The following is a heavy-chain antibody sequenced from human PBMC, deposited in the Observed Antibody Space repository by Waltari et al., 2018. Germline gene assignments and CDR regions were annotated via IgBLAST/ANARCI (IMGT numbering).Heavy chain of an antibody. CDR1: GFTFLSYW. J-gene: IGHJ5*02. D-gene: IGHD1-26*01. Sequence: EVQLVESGGGLVHPGGSLILSCAASGFTFLSYWIHCVRHTPGKGLGWVSRANGDGSSTSYADSVKGRFTLSRDNAKNTLYLQMNSLRVEDTAVYYCVRATLVGASTRAGLDPWGQGTLVTVSS. CDR3: VRATLVGASTRAGLDP. V-gene: IGHV3-74*01. CDR2: ANGDGSST.